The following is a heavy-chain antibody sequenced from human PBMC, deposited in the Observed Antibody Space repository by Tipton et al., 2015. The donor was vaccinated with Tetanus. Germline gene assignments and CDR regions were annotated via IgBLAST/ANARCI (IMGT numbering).Heavy chain of an antibody. CDR3: AKSSSSWYWFDP. J-gene: IGHJ5*02. D-gene: IGHD6-13*01. Sequence: SLRLSCAASGFTFSNYNMNWVRQAPGKGLEWVSSISSSSTYMYYADSVKGRFTISRDNAKNSLYLQMNSLRAEDAAVYYCAKSSSSWYWFDPWGQGTLVTVSP. CDR2: ISSSSTYM. CDR1: GFTFSNYN. V-gene: IGHV3-21*01.